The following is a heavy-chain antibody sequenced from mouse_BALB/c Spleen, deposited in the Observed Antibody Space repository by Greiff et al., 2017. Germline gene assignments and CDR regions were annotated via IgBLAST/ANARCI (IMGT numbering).Heavy chain of an antibody. CDR2: ISSGGSYT. J-gene: IGHJ4*01. CDR1: GFTFSSYA. D-gene: IGHD3-2*01. CDR3: ARQDSSGYVGYAMDY. V-gene: IGHV5-9-3*01. Sequence: EVMLVESGGGLVKPGGSLKLSCAASGFTFSSYAMSWVRQTPEKRLEWVATISSGGSYTYYPDSVKGRFTISRDNAKNTLYLQMSSLRSEDTAMYYCARQDSSGYVGYAMDYWGQGTSVTVSS.